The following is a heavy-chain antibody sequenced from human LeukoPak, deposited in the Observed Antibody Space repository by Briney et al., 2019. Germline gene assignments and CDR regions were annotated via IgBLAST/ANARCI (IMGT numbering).Heavy chain of an antibody. D-gene: IGHD6-13*01. CDR2: IYYSGST. Sequence: SETLSLTCTVSGGSISSYYWSWIRQPPGKGLEWIGYIYYSGSTNYNPSLKSRVTMSVDTSKNQCSLKLSSVTAADTAVYYCATLESAAAGVDYWGQGTLVTVSS. J-gene: IGHJ4*02. CDR3: ATLESAAAGVDY. CDR1: GGSISSYY. V-gene: IGHV4-59*08.